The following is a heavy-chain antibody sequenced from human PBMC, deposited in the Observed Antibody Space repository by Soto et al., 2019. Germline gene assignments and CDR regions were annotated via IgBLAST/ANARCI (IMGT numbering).Heavy chain of an antibody. D-gene: IGHD3-22*01. CDR1: GFTFSTYA. J-gene: IGHJ6*02. CDR2: ISGNGGRT. V-gene: IGHV3-23*01. Sequence: GGSLRLSCAASGFTFSTYALIWVRQVPGKGLEWVSTISGNGGRTYYADPVKGRFAISRDSSKNTVHLQMNSLRAEDTAVYYCAKAYYYDSSGYYDYYYYGMDVWGQGTTVTVSS. CDR3: AKAYYYDSSGYYDYYYYGMDV.